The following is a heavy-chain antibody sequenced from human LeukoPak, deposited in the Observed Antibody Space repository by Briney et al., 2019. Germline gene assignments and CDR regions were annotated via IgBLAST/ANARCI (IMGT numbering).Heavy chain of an antibody. D-gene: IGHD6-13*01. CDR1: GLTFRNFW. V-gene: IGHV3-48*04. CDR2: ISSSGSTR. CDR3: AREYRIAAAGHFDY. J-gene: IGHJ4*02. Sequence: PGGSLRLSCAASGLTFRNFWMSWVRQAPGKGLEWISYISSSGSTRYYADSMKGRFTISRDNAKNSLYLQMNSLRAEDTAVYYCAREYRIAAAGHFDYWGQGTLVTVSS.